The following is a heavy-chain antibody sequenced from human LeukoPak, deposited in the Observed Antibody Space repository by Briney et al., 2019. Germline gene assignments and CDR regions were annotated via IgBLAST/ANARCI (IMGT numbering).Heavy chain of an antibody. CDR1: GFTFSSYG. Sequence: GGSLRLSCAASGFTFSSYGMHWVRQAPGKGLEWVAFIRYDGSNKYYADSVKGRFTISRDNSKNTLYLQMNSLRAEDTAVYYCANRGRAKTGTIQDYYYYMDVWGKGTTVTVSS. D-gene: IGHD1-7*01. CDR2: IRYDGSNK. J-gene: IGHJ6*03. CDR3: ANRGRAKTGTIQDYYYYMDV. V-gene: IGHV3-30*02.